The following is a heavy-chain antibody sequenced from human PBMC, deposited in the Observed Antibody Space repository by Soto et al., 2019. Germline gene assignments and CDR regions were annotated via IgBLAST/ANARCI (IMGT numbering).Heavy chain of an antibody. CDR3: ARVERVTATTVVEAFDI. Sequence: QVQLQQWGAGLLKPSETLSLTCAVYGGFVSSGSYYWSWIRQPPGKGLEWIGEMSHSGGSHFHPSIKSRVTITVDTAKNQFPLKMSSLPAADPALYYCARVERVTATTVVEAFDIWGPGTRVTVSS. J-gene: IGHJ3*02. D-gene: IGHD2-21*02. CDR1: GGFVSSGSYY. CDR2: MSHSGGS. V-gene: IGHV4-34*01.